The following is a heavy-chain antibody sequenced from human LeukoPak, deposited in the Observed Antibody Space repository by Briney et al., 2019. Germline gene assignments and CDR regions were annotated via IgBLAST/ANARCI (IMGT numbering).Heavy chain of an antibody. Sequence: SKTLSLTCTVSGGSISSYYWSWIRQPPGKGLEWIGYIYYSGSTNYNPSLKSRVTISVDTSKNQFSLKLSSVTAADTAVYYCAGASTTVTLDVWGQGTTVTVSS. D-gene: IGHD4-11*01. J-gene: IGHJ6*02. CDR3: AGASTTVTLDV. V-gene: IGHV4-59*12. CDR2: IYYSGST. CDR1: GGSISSYY.